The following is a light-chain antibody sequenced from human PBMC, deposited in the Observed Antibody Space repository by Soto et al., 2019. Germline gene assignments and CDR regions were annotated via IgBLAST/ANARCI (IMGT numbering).Light chain of an antibody. V-gene: IGKV3-20*01. CDR2: GAS. Sequence: EIVLTQSPGTLSLSPGERATLSCRASQSVSRSYLAWYQQKPGQAPRLLLYGASSMATGIPDRFSGSGSGTEFTLIIRRLEPEDFEVYYCQQYGSSPPWTFGKGTKVEI. CDR1: QSVSRSY. J-gene: IGKJ1*01. CDR3: QQYGSSPPWT.